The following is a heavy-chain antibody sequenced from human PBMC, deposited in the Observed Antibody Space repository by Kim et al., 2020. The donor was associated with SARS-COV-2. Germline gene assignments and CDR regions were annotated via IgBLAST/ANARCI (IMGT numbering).Heavy chain of an antibody. J-gene: IGHJ5*02. CDR3: ARDSYGSGSYFESGP. V-gene: IGHV4-4*02. Sequence: SETLSLTCAVSGGSISSSNWWSWVRQPPGKGLEWIGEIYHSGSTNYNPSLKSRVTISVDKSKNQFSLKLSSVTAADTAVYYCARDSYGSGSYFESGPWGQGTLVTVSS. CDR2: IYHSGST. CDR1: GGSISSSNW. D-gene: IGHD3-10*01.